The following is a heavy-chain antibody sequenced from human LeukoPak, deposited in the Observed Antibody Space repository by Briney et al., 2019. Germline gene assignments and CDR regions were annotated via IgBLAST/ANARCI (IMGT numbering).Heavy chain of an antibody. D-gene: IGHD6-13*01. CDR2: ISGDGGST. CDR3: AKDIIGEQLVLGLRALDYYYGMDV. J-gene: IGHJ6*02. Sequence: GGSLRLSCAASGFTFDDYAMHWVRQAPGKGLEWVPLISGDGGSTYYADSVKGRFTISRDNSKNSLYLQMNSLRTEDTALYYCAKDIIGEQLVLGLRALDYYYGMDVWGQGTTVTVSS. CDR1: GFTFDDYA. V-gene: IGHV3-43*02.